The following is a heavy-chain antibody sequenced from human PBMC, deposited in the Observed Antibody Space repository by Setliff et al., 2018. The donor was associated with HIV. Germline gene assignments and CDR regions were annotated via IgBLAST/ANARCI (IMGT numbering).Heavy chain of an antibody. CDR1: GGYISSSSYY. Sequence: SETLSLTCTVSGGYISSSSYYWDWIRQPPGKGLEWIGSIYYSGSTYYNPSLKSRVTISADTSKNQFSLKLSSVTAADTSVYYCAGHFCNYYYSSGHSHFDYWGQGTLVTVSS. D-gene: IGHD3-22*01. CDR2: IYYSGST. V-gene: IGHV4-39*01. CDR3: AGHFCNYYYSSGHSHFDY. J-gene: IGHJ4*02.